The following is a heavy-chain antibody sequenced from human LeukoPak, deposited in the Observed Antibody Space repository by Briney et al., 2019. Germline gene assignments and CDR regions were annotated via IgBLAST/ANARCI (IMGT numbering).Heavy chain of an antibody. CDR1: GGSISSGDYY. D-gene: IGHD3-10*01. J-gene: IGHJ6*02. CDR2: IYYSGST. CDR3: ARDPPPGFGELYDGTDV. V-gene: IGHV4-30-4*01. Sequence: SETLSLTCTVSGGSISSGDYYWSWIRQPPGKGLEWIGYIYYSGSTYYNPSLKSRVTISVDTSKNQFSLKLSSVTAADTAVYYCARDPPPGFGELYDGTDVWGQGTTVTVSS.